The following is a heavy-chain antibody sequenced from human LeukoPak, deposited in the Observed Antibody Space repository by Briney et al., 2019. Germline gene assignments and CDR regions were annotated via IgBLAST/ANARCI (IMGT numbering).Heavy chain of an antibody. V-gene: IGHV3-23*01. CDR3: VKDWRDESSCAADCLQS. Sequence: GGSLRLSCVASGFTFSAYAMTWVRHAPGKGLEWVSSISVSGGGTYYADSVRGRFTISRDNSKNTLFLHMNSLRAEDTAVYYCVKDWRDESSCAADCLQSWGQGTLVTVSS. J-gene: IGHJ4*02. CDR1: GFTFSAYA. D-gene: IGHD2-21*02. CDR2: ISVSGGGT.